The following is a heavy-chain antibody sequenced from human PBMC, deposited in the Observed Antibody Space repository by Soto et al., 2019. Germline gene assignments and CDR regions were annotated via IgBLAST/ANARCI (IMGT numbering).Heavy chain of an antibody. V-gene: IGHV4-31*03. D-gene: IGHD4-4*01. J-gene: IGHJ6*02. CDR2: INYSGGT. CDR1: GGSISSGGHY. Sequence: QVQLQESGPGLVKPSQTLSLTCTVSGGSISSGGHYWNWIRQHPGKGLEWIGYINYSGGTYYNPSLKSRVTISVDTSKNQFSLKLSSVTAADTAVYYCARDQAYDYTSPGDYYYYGMDVWGQGTTVTVSS. CDR3: ARDQAYDYTSPGDYYYYGMDV.